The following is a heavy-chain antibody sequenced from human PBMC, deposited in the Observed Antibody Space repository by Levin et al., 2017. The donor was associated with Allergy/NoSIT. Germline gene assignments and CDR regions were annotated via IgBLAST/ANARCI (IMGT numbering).Heavy chain of an antibody. CDR2: INHSGGT. V-gene: IGHV4-34*01. J-gene: IGHJ4*02. Sequence: PSETLSLTCVVYGGSLSGYYWGWIRQPPGKGLEWIGEINHSGGTNHNPSLKSRVTMSIDTSKNQFSLRLSSVTAADTAVYYCAREQERYNIGWYAGHWGQGTLVTVSS. CDR1: GGSLSGYY. CDR3: AREQERYNIGWYAGH. D-gene: IGHD6-19*01.